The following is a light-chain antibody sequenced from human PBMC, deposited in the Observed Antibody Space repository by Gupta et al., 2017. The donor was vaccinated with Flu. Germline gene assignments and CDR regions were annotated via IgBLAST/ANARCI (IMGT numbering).Light chain of an antibody. J-gene: IGLJ2*01. CDR2: DDF. V-gene: IGLV3-21*03. CDR3: QVWDSSSDHPGV. Sequence: KTARITCGGNSIGSKSVHWYQQKPGQAPVLVVHDDFDRPSGIPERFSGSNSGNTATLTISKVEAGDEADYYCQVWDSSSDHPGVFGGGTKLTVL. CDR1: SIGSKS.